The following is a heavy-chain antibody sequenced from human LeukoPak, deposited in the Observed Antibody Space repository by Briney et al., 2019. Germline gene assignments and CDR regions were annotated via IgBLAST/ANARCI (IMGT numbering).Heavy chain of an antibody. V-gene: IGHV4-59*02. Sequence: PSETLSLTCTISGGSVSDYYWSWIRQSPGKGLEWIGYIYYTGSTSYNPSLKSRVTISADTSKNEFSLKLNSVTAADTAVYYCARVTASHYYYDSSGYYYFDYWGQGTLVTVSS. J-gene: IGHJ4*02. CDR2: IYYTGST. CDR1: GGSVSDYY. D-gene: IGHD3-22*01. CDR3: ARVTASHYYYDSSGYYYFDY.